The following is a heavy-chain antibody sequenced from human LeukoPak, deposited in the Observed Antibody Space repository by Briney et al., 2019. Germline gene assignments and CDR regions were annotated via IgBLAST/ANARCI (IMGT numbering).Heavy chain of an antibody. D-gene: IGHD3-22*01. CDR2: ISSSGSTI. CDR1: GLTFSSYE. CDR3: ASGSGSYWYFDL. J-gene: IGHJ2*01. V-gene: IGHV3-48*03. Sequence: PGGSLRLSCAASGLTFSSYEMNWVRQAPGKGLEWVSYISSSGSTIYYADSVKGRFTISRDNVKNLLYLQMNSLRAEDTAVYYCASGSGSYWYFDLWGRGTLVTVSS.